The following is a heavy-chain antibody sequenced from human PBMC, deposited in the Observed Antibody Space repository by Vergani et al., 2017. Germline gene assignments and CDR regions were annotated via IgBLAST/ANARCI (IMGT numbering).Heavy chain of an antibody. J-gene: IGHJ4*02. CDR3: ARYSSGWRDSRYLDY. Sequence: VQLVESGGGVVQPGRSLRLSCAASGFTFSSYAMRWVRQAPGKGLEWVSGISGSGGSTYYADSVKGRFTISRDNSKNTLYLQMNSLRAEDTAVYYCARYSSGWRDSRYLDYWGQGTLVTVSS. V-gene: IGHV3-23*04. D-gene: IGHD6-19*01. CDR1: GFTFSSYA. CDR2: ISGSGGST.